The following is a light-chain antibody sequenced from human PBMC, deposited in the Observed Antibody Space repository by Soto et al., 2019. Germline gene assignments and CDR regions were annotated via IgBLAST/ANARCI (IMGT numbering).Light chain of an antibody. V-gene: IGKV3-11*01. Sequence: EIVLTQSPATLYLSPGERATLSCRASQSVSTYLAWYQQKPGQAPRLLIYEASNRATGIPARFSGSGSGTDFTLTISSLEPEDFAVYYCQQRGDWPTFGPGTKVDIK. J-gene: IGKJ3*01. CDR1: QSVSTY. CDR2: EAS. CDR3: QQRGDWPT.